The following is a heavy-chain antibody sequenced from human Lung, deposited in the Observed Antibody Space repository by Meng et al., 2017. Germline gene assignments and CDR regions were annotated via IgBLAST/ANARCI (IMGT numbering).Heavy chain of an antibody. CDR2: MSFDGAQI. J-gene: IGHJ2*01. Sequence: VSVDECVGCVGQVGGSWRISAPAFVFTFNTYAMHWVRQAPGKGLEWVSLMSFDGAQIYYSDSVRGRFTISRDNSKNTLYLQMNSLRAEDTAAYYCARDKPPNDVWGRGTLVTVSS. CDR3: ARDKPPNDV. V-gene: IGHV3-30*01. CDR1: VFTFNTYA.